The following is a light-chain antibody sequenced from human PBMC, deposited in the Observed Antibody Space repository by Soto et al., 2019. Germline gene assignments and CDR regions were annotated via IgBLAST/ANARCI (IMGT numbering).Light chain of an antibody. CDR3: MQALQAPPT. Sequence: EIVMTQSPLSLPVTPAEPASISCRSSQSLLHSNGYNYLDWYLQKPGQSPQLLIYLASSRSCGVPDRFSGSGSGTDFTLRISRVEAEDVGVYYCMQALQAPPTFGQGTKLEIK. J-gene: IGKJ2*01. V-gene: IGKV2-28*01. CDR2: LAS. CDR1: QSLLHSNGYNY.